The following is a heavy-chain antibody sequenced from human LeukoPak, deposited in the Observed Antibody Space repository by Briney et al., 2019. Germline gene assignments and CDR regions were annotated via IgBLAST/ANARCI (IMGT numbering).Heavy chain of an antibody. CDR3: ARGGDDGYCSGGSCYPPLSETLFDY. CDR2: INPSGGST. CDR1: GYTFTSYY. J-gene: IGHJ4*02. D-gene: IGHD2-15*01. V-gene: IGHV1-46*01. Sequence: ASVKVSCKASGYTFTSYYMHWVRQAPGQGLEWMGIINPSGGSTSYAQKFQGRVTMTRDTSTSTVYMELSSLRSEDTAVYYCARGGDDGYCSGGSCYPPLSETLFDYWGQGTLVTVSS.